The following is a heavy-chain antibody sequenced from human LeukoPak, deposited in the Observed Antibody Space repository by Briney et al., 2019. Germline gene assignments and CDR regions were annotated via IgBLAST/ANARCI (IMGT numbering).Heavy chain of an antibody. Sequence: ASVKISCKVSGYTFTDYYMQWVQQAPGKGLKWMGLVDPEDGETIYAEKFQGRVTITADTSTDTAYMELSSLRSEDTVVYFSAKRSCSSSTSCSGWVDYWGQETLVTVSS. CDR2: VDPEDGET. D-gene: IGHD2-2*01. CDR1: GYTFTDYY. V-gene: IGHV1-69-2*01. J-gene: IGHJ4*02. CDR3: AKRSCSSSTSCSGWVDY.